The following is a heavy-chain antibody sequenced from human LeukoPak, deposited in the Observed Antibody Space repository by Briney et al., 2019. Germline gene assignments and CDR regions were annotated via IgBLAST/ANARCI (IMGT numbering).Heavy chain of an antibody. CDR1: GYTLSSYA. J-gene: IGHJ4*02. CDR2: ISDTGNT. Sequence: GGSLRLSCAASGYTLSSYAMSWVRKAPGKGLEWVSAISDTGNTYHADSVKGRFTISRDSSKNTLFLQMNRLRPEDAAVYYCAKAPVTTCRGAFCYPFDYWGLGTLVTVSS. V-gene: IGHV3-23*01. CDR3: AKAPVTTCRGAFCYPFDY. D-gene: IGHD2-15*01.